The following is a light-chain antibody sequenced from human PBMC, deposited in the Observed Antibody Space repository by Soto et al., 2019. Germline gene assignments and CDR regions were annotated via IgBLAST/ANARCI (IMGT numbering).Light chain of an antibody. CDR2: GDN. J-gene: IGLJ1*01. CDR1: TSNIGAPYD. CDR3: QSYDISLHNYV. V-gene: IGLV1-40*01. Sequence: QSVLTQPPSVSVAPGQRVSVSCTGSTSNIGAPYDVHWYQHLPGTAPKLLIYGDNNRPSGVPDRFSGSKSGTSASLAITRLQAEDEADYYCQSYDISLHNYVFGTGTKVTV.